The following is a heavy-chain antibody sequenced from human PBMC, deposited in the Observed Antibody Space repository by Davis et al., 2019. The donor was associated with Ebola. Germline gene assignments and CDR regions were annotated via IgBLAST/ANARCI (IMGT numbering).Heavy chain of an antibody. CDR2: ISYDGSDK. CDR3: AREGGQSGTSSPDS. D-gene: IGHD2-2*01. V-gene: IGHV3-30*04. J-gene: IGHJ4*02. Sequence: GESLKISCAASGFIFSSYTMNWVRQAPGKGLEWVAFISYDGSDKAYGDSVKGRFTVSRDNSKNTLYLQMNSLRPDDTAMYFCAREGGQSGTSSPDSWGRGTLVTVSS. CDR1: GFIFSSYT.